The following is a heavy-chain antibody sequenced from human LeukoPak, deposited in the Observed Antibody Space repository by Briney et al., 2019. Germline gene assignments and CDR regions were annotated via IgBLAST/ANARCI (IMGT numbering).Heavy chain of an antibody. D-gene: IGHD3-10*01. Sequence: PGGSLRLSCVASGFTFTDHPMNWVRQAPGKGLEWISYIGGDGIAFYADSVKGRFTASKDDARKSMYLQMNSLRAEDTAVYYCARGIPRDYFDYWGQGTLVTVSS. CDR2: IGGDGIA. CDR1: GFTFTDHP. CDR3: ARGIPRDYFDY. J-gene: IGHJ4*02. V-gene: IGHV3-69-1*01.